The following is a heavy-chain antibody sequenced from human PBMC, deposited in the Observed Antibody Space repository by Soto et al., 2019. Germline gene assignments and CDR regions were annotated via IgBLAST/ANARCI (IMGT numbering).Heavy chain of an antibody. CDR3: AHSRKYDGSWNEGDYDY. CDR1: GFSLTSRPVG. J-gene: IGHJ4*02. V-gene: IGHV2-5*02. CDR2: IYWDDDK. Sequence: QITLKESGPTLVKPTQTLTLTCTFSGFSLTSRPVGVGWVRQPPGKALEWLAFIYWDDDKRYSPSLRSTLTVTEDASKNQVVLTLTNMDPVDTATYDYAHSRKYDGSWNEGDYDYWGQGILVTVSS. D-gene: IGHD3-16*01.